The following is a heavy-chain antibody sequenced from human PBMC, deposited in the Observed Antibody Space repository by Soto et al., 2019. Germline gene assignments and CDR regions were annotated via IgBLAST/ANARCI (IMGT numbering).Heavy chain of an antibody. V-gene: IGHV5-51*03. CDR2: IHPGDSDT. Sequence: EVQLVQSGAEVKKPGESLKISCKVSGYSFSNYWIGWVRQMPGKGLEWMGIIHPGDSDTRYSPSFQGQVTISADKSISAAYLQWISLKASDSTMSYCTRVTPFGAFDTWGQGTMVTVPS. CDR1: GYSFSNYW. D-gene: IGHD2-21*02. CDR3: TRVTPFGAFDT. J-gene: IGHJ3*02.